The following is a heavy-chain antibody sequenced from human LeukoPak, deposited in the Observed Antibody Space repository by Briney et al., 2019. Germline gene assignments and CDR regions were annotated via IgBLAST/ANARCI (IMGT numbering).Heavy chain of an antibody. J-gene: IGHJ6*02. D-gene: IGHD6-13*01. Sequence: PGRSPRLSCAASGFTSSSYAMHWVRQAPGKGLEWVAVISYDGSNKYYADFVKGRFTISRDNSKNTLYLQMNSLRAEDTAVYYCARGSSSWIYGMDVWGQGTTVTVSS. CDR3: ARGSSSWIYGMDV. CDR1: GFTSSSYA. CDR2: ISYDGSNK. V-gene: IGHV3-30-3*01.